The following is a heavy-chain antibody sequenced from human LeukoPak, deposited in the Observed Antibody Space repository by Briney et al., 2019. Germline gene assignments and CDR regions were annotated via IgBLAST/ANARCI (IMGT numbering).Heavy chain of an antibody. CDR2: ISGSGNYI. CDR1: EVTFSTYT. V-gene: IGHV3-21*01. CDR3: ARDPYYYYYMDV. J-gene: IGHJ6*03. Sequence: GGSLRLSCAASEVTFSTYTMTWVRQAPGKGLEWVSSISGSGNYIYYADSLKGRFTISRDNAKNSLYLQMNSLRAEDTAVYYCARDPYYYYYMDVWGKGTTVTVSS.